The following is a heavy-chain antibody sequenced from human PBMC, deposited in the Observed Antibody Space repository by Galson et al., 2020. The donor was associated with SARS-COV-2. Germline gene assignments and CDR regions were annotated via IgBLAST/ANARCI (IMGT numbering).Heavy chain of an antibody. Sequence: GESLKISCAASGFTFSNAWMSWVRQAPGKGLEWVGRIKSKTDGGTTDYAAPVKGRFTISRDDSKNTLYLQMNSLKTEDTAVYYCTTDYGYEVRNYGIDVWGPGTAVTVSS. CDR3: TTDYGYEVRNYGIDV. CDR2: IKSKTDGGTT. CDR1: GFTFSNAW. D-gene: IGHD5-18*01. V-gene: IGHV3-15*01. J-gene: IGHJ6*02.